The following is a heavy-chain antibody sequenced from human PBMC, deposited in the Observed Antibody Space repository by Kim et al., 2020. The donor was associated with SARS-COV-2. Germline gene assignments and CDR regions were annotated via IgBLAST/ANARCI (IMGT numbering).Heavy chain of an antibody. CDR1: GGTFSSYA. V-gene: IGHV1-69*13. CDR3: ARGTAYGYVGYYYYYGMDV. D-gene: IGHD5-18*01. J-gene: IGHJ6*02. CDR2: IIPIFGTA. Sequence: SVKVSCKASGGTFSSYAISWVRQAPGQGLEWMGGIIPIFGTANYAQKFQGRVTITADESTSTAYMELSSLRSEDTAVYYCARGTAYGYVGYYYYYGMDVWDQGATVTAPS.